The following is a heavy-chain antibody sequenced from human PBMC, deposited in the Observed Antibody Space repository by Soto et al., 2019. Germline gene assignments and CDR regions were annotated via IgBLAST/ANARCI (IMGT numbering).Heavy chain of an antibody. D-gene: IGHD2-21*02. Sequence: SETLSLTCTVSGGSISGYYWSWIRQPPGKGLVWIGYIYKTGSTVYNPSFKSRVTISVDTSKNQFSLKLISVTAADTAVYYCARDLWGYCGTDCYPLDVWGQGTTVTVSS. CDR1: GGSISGYY. CDR3: ARDLWGYCGTDCYPLDV. V-gene: IGHV4-59*01. J-gene: IGHJ6*02. CDR2: IYKTGST.